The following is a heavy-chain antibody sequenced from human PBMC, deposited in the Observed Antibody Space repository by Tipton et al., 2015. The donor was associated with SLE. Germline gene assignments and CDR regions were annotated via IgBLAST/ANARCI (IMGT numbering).Heavy chain of an antibody. J-gene: IGHJ3*02. V-gene: IGHV5-10-1*01. D-gene: IGHD6-6*01. Sequence: GHVTISADKSISTAYLQWSSLKASDTAMYYCARQAPSDAFDIWGQGTMVTVSS. CDR3: ARQAPSDAFDI.